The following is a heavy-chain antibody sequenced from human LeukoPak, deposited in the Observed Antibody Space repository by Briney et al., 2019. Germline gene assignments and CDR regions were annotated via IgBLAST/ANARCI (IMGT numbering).Heavy chain of an antibody. D-gene: IGHD6-6*01. CDR1: GFTFSTYY. CDR3: ASGFSSSPYFDY. J-gene: IGHJ4*02. V-gene: IGHV3-21*01. Sequence: AGSLRLSCAASGFTFSTYYMNWVCQAPRKGLEWVSFITGSSSYIYYTNSFKGRFTISRDNAKNSLFPQMHSLSAEATAASYCASGFSSSPYFDYWGQGTLVTVSS. CDR2: ITGSSSYI.